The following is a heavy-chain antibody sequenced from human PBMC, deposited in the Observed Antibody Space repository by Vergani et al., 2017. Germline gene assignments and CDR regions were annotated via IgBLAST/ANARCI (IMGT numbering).Heavy chain of an antibody. J-gene: IGHJ5*02. V-gene: IGHV1-69*01. D-gene: IGHD5-18*01. CDR2: IIPIFGTA. Sequence: QVQLVQSGAEVKKPGSSVKVSCKASGGTFSSYAISWVRQAPGQGLEWMGGIIPIFGTANYAQKFQGRVTITADESTSTAYMELRSLRSDDTAVYYCARDRGSKAQLWPTEGWFDPWGQGTLVTVSS. CDR1: GGTFSSYA. CDR3: ARDRGSKAQLWPTEGWFDP.